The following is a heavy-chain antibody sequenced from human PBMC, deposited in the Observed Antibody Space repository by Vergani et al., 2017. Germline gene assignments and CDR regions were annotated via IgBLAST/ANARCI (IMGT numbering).Heavy chain of an antibody. V-gene: IGHV3-23*04. CDR3: AKARDPNCKGGNCYSYYYGLDL. D-gene: IGHD2-21*01. CDR1: GFTFSSYA. Sequence: EVQLVESGGGLVQPGGSLRLSCVASGFTFSSYAMTWVRLAPGKGLQWVSAISGSGGNTFYTDSVKGRFTISRDNSKDTLYLQMNSLRVEDTAIYYCAKARDPNCKGGNCYSYYYGLDLWGQGTTVTVSS. CDR2: ISGSGGNT. J-gene: IGHJ6*02.